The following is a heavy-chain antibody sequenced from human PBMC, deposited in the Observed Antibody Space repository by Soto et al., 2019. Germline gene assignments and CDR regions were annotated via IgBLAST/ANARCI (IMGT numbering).Heavy chain of an antibody. V-gene: IGHV1-69*06. CDR3: ARDDVGYDAWFDP. CDR1: GGTFSSYA. Sequence: ASVKVSCKASGGTFSSYAISWVRQAPGQGLEWMGGIIPIFGTANYAQKFQGRVTITADKSTSTAYMELSSLRSEDTAVYYCARDDVGYDAWFDPWGQGTLVTVSS. J-gene: IGHJ5*02. D-gene: IGHD3-3*01. CDR2: IIPIFGTA.